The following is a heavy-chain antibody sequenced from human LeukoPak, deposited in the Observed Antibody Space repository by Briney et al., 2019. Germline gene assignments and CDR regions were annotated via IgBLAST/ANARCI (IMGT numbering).Heavy chain of an antibody. J-gene: IGHJ4*02. V-gene: IGHV4-30-2*01. CDR1: GGSISSGGYS. CDR3: TRGSVIMPFDY. Sequence: SETLSLTCAVSGGSISSGGYSWSWIRQPPGKGLERIGYIYHTGSTYYNPSLKSRVTISIDKSKSQFSLKLSSVTAADTAVYYCTRGSVIMPFDYWGQGILVTVSS. CDR2: IYHTGST. D-gene: IGHD2-2*01.